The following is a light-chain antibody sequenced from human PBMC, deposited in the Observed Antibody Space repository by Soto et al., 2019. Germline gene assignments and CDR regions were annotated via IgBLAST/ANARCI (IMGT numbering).Light chain of an antibody. Sequence: DIQMTQSPSSLSASVGDRVTITCQASQDITNYLNWYQQKPGKAPKLLIYDASSLETGVPSRFSGSGSRTDFTFTISSLQPEDIATYYCQHYDNLPLTFGGGTKVEIK. CDR2: DAS. CDR1: QDITNY. V-gene: IGKV1-33*01. CDR3: QHYDNLPLT. J-gene: IGKJ4*01.